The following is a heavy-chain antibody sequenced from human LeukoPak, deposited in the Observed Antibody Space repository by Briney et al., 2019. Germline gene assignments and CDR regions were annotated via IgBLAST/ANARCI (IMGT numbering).Heavy chain of an antibody. V-gene: IGHV4-39*07. CDR3: ARADVVVVAASWFDP. Sequence: SETLSLTCTVSSGSISTSNYYWGWVRQPPGKALEWIGNIFYSGSTYYSPSLKSRVTISLDTSRNQFSLKLNSVTAADTAVYYCARADVVVVAASWFDPWGQGTLVTVSS. D-gene: IGHD2-15*01. CDR1: SGSISTSNYY. J-gene: IGHJ5*02. CDR2: IFYSGST.